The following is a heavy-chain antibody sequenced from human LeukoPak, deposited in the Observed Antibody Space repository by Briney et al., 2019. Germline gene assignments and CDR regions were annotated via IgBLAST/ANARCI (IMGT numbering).Heavy chain of an antibody. CDR3: AKDRTVGGHDY. CDR2: ISYDGSNK. V-gene: IGHV3-30*04. Sequence: GGSLRLSCAASGFTFDDYAMHWVRQAPGKGLEWVAVISYDGSNKYYADSVKGRFTISRDNSKNTLYLQMNSLRAEDTAVYYCAKDRTVGGHDYWGQGTLVTVSS. D-gene: IGHD4-23*01. CDR1: GFTFDDYA. J-gene: IGHJ4*02.